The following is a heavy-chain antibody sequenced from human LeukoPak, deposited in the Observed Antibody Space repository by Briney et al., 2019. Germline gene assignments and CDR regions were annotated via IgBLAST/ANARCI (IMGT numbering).Heavy chain of an antibody. CDR3: ARMNPMDV. D-gene: IGHD1-14*01. CDR1: GGSISSGSYY. Sequence: KASETLSLTCTVSGGSISSGSYYWSWIRQPAGKGLEWIGRIYTSGSANYNPSLKSRVTISVDTSKNQFSLRLSSVIAADTAVYYCARMNPMDVWGKGTTVTVSS. CDR2: IYTSGSA. J-gene: IGHJ6*03. V-gene: IGHV4-61*02.